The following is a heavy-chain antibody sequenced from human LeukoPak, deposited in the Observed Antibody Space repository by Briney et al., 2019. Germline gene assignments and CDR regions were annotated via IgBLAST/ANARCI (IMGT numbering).Heavy chain of an antibody. Sequence: SETLSLTCAVYGGSISDHSWIWIRQPPGKGLEWIGCIYFSGTTNYNPSLKSRVTISLDTSNNQFSLKLTSVTAADTAVYYCARISPSSGTYWENFYYYMDVWGNGTTVTVSS. CDR3: ARISPSSGTYWENFYYYMDV. CDR1: GGSISDHS. D-gene: IGHD1-26*01. V-gene: IGHV4-59*11. CDR2: IYFSGTT. J-gene: IGHJ6*03.